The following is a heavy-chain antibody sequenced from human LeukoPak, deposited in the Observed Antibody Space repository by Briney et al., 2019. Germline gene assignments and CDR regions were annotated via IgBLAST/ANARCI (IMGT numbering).Heavy chain of an antibody. V-gene: IGHV3-23*01. CDR3: AKKDHPFDY. CDR2: ISGDGASR. D-gene: IGHD1-14*01. Sequence: GGSLRLSCLASGFPFTGDAMGWVRQAPGRGLEWVSVISGDGASRHYADSVKGRFTISRDNSKNTLDLQMHSLKVEDTAIYYCAKKDHPFDYWGQGTLVTVSA. J-gene: IGHJ4*02. CDR1: GFPFTGDA.